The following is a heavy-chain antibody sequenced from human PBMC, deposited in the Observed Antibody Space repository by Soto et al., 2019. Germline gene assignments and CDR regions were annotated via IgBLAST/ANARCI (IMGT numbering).Heavy chain of an antibody. CDR1: GFTFRDYH. J-gene: IGHJ4*02. Sequence: QVLLVQSGGGLIKPGGSLRLSCAASGFTFRDYHTNWIRQTPGKGLEWVARNRGGGSDVGYADSVKGRFTISRDNANDALFLPSNTLRVDDTAVDYCARKRLALSFYDYMGPGTLVTVAS. CDR2: NRGGGSDV. V-gene: IGHV3-11*01. D-gene: IGHD3-3*02. CDR3: ARKRLALSFYDY.